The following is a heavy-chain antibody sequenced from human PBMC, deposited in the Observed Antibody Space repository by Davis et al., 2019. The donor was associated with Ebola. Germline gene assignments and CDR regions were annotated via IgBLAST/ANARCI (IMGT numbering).Heavy chain of an antibody. D-gene: IGHD2-2*01. J-gene: IGHJ6*02. CDR2: ISSSSSYI. V-gene: IGHV3-21*01. CDR1: GGSISSSN. CDR3: ARGGGIVVVPAAIHYYYGMDV. Sequence: GGSLRLSCAVSGGSISSSNWWSWVRQAPGKGLEWVSSISSSSSYIYYADSVKGRFTISRDNAKNSLYLQMNSLRAEDTAVYYCARGGGIVVVPAAIHYYYGMDVWGQGTTVTVSS.